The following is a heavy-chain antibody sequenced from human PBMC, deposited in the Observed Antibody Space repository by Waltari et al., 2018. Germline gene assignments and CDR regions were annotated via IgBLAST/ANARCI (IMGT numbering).Heavy chain of an antibody. D-gene: IGHD5-12*01. J-gene: IGHJ5*02. CDR1: GGTFSSYA. CDR2: NIPNFGTA. CDR3: ASYSGYVPNWVDP. V-gene: IGHV1-69*01. Sequence: QVQLVQSGAEVKKPGSSVKVSCKASGGTFSSYAISWVRQAPGQGLEWMGVNIPNFGTANYAQKCQGRGTSTADESTSTAYMELSSLRSEETAGYYGASYSGYVPNWVDPWGQGTLVTVSS.